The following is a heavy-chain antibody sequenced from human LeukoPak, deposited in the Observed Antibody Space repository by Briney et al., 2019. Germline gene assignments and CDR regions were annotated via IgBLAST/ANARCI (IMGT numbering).Heavy chain of an antibody. CDR3: ANSGGYWYYYYGMDV. CDR2: ISYDGSNK. D-gene: IGHD2-2*03. CDR1: GFTFSIYG. Sequence: PGRSLRLSCAASGFTFSIYGMHCVRQAPGKGLEWVAVISYDGSNKYYADSVKGRFTISRDNSKNTLYLQMNSLRAEDTAVYYCANSGGYWYYYYGMDVWGQGTTVTVSS. V-gene: IGHV3-30*18. J-gene: IGHJ6*02.